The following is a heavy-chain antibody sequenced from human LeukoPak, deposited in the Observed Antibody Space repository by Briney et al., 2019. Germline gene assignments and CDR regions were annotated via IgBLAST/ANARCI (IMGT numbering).Heavy chain of an antibody. Sequence: GGSLRLSCAASGFTFSSYEMNWVRQAPGKGLEWVSYISSSGSTIYYADSVKGRFTISRGNAKNSLYLQMNSLRAEDTAVYYCAKDRPDILTGYYYYYMDVWGKGTTVTVSS. CDR2: ISSSGSTI. J-gene: IGHJ6*03. CDR3: AKDRPDILTGYYYYYMDV. CDR1: GFTFSSYE. V-gene: IGHV3-48*03. D-gene: IGHD3-9*01.